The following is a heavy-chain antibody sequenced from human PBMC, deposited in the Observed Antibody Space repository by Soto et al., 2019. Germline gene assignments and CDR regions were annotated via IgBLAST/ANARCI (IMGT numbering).Heavy chain of an antibody. V-gene: IGHV3-74*01. Sequence: PGGSLRLSCAASGFTFSSHWMHWVRQAPGKGLVWVSRIDTDGSRTNYADSVKGRFAMSRDNAKNTAFLQMNSLRAEDTAVYYCVQGYGGRDGWGQGTLFTVSS. D-gene: IGHD5-18*01. CDR2: IDTDGSRT. CDR1: GFTFSSHW. CDR3: VQGYGGRDG. J-gene: IGHJ4*02.